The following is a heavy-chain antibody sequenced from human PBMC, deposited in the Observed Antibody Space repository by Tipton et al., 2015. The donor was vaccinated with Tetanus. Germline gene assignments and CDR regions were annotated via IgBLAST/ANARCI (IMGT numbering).Heavy chain of an antibody. Sequence: TLSLTCAVSGGSISSSKLWSWVRQPPGKGLEWVGEMYDSGLTNHNPSLKSRVTLSLDTARGQFSLKLTSVTAADAAVYFCARDRRDFAYDSRGFYSPLYYFDNWGQGLRVTVSS. D-gene: IGHD3-22*01. CDR2: MYDSGLT. CDR1: GGSISSSKL. J-gene: IGHJ4*02. V-gene: IGHV4-4*01. CDR3: ARDRRDFAYDSRGFYSPLYYFDN.